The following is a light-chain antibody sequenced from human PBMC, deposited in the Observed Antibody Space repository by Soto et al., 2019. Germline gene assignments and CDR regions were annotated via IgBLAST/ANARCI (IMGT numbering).Light chain of an antibody. J-gene: IGLJ2*01. CDR1: SSDIGGYDY. CDR3: CSYTTTSTVL. Sequence: QSALTQPASVSGSPGQSITISCTGTSSDIGGYDYVSWYQQHPGKVPKLMIYEVFRRPSGISDRFSGSKSGNTASLTISGLQAEDEADYYCCSYTTTSTVLFGGGTQLTVL. CDR2: EVF. V-gene: IGLV2-14*03.